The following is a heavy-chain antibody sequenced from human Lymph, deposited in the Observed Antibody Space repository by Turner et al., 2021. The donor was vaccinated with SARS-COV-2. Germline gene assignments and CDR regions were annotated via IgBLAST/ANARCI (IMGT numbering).Heavy chain of an antibody. J-gene: IGHJ6*02. V-gene: IGHV3-53*02. CDR3: ARDLGTYGMDV. CDR1: GILVSRNY. D-gene: IGHD6-13*01. Sequence: EAQLVETGGGLIQPGGSLRPSCAASGILVSRNYMNWVRQAPGKELEWVSVIYSGGTTYYADSVKGRFTISRDNSKNTLYLQMNVLRVEDTAVYYCARDLGTYGMDVWGQGTTVTVSS. CDR2: IYSGGTT.